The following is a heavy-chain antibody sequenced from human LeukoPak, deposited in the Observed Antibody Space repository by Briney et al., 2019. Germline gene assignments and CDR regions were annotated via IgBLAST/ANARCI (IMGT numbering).Heavy chain of an antibody. Sequence: GGFLRLSCAASGFTFSDYYMSWIRQAPGKGLEWISYISGSGGIIYYADSVKGRFTISRDNAKNSLFLQMNSLRAEDTAVYYCARGSRNNWFDPWGQGTLVTVSS. CDR3: ARGSRNNWFDP. V-gene: IGHV3-11*01. J-gene: IGHJ5*02. CDR1: GFTFSDYY. D-gene: IGHD1-26*01. CDR2: ISGSGGII.